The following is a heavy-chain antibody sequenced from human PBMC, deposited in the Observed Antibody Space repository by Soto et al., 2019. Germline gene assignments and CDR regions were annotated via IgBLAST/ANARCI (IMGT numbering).Heavy chain of an antibody. CDR3: VGALTYEVPYYYYGMDV. D-gene: IGHD3-16*01. CDR2: IKQGGNEK. J-gene: IGHJ6*02. Sequence: HPGGSLRLFCEASGFMVSTYLMSWVRQAPGKGLEWVANIKQGGNEKFYVDSVKGRFTISRDNAKKSLFLQMNSLRPEDTAVYYCVGALTYEVPYYYYGMDVWGQGTTVPVSS. CDR1: GFMVSTYL. V-gene: IGHV3-7*01.